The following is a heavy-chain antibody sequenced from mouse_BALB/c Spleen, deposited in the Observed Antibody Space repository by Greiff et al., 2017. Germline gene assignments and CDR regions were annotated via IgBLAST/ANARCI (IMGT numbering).Heavy chain of an antibody. J-gene: IGHJ4*01. CDR3: AKCRGHGGFYAMDY. D-gene: IGHD6-5*01. Sequence: DVQLVESGGGLVKPGGSLKLSCAASGFTFSSYAMSWVRQTPEKRLEWVASISSGGSTYYSDSEKGRFTIARDNARNFLYLQLSSLRSVDKAMYYCAKCRGHGGFYAMDYWGQGTSVTVSS. V-gene: IGHV5-6-5*01. CDR1: GFTFSSYA. CDR2: ISSGGST.